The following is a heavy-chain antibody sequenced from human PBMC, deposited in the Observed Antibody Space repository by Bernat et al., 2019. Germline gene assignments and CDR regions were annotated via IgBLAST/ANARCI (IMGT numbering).Heavy chain of an antibody. J-gene: IGHJ4*02. Sequence: QVQLQESGPGLVKPSETLSLTCTVSGGSINNYYWSWIRQPPGKGLEWIGYIYYSGRTHYNPSLKSRVTISLDTSKNQFSLNLSSVTAADTAIYYCARQKEGARADTCCFDYWGQGALVTVSS. CDR2: IYYSGRT. CDR3: ARQKEGARADTCCFDY. D-gene: IGHD5-18*01. CDR1: GGSINNYY. V-gene: IGHV4-59*01.